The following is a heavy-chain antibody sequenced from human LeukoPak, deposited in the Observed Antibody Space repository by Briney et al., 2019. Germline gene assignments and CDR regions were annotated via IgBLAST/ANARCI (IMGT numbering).Heavy chain of an antibody. CDR1: GYTFTSYG. CDR3: ARDREPAAIYGIGGYNWFDP. CDR2: ISAYNGNT. D-gene: IGHD2-2*02. V-gene: IGHV1-18*01. Sequence: GASVKVSCKASGYTFTSYGISWVRQAPGQGLEWMGWISAYNGNTNYAQKLQGRVTMTTDTSTSTAYMELRSLRSDDTAVYYCARDREPAAIYGIGGYNWFDPWGQGTLVTVSS. J-gene: IGHJ5*02.